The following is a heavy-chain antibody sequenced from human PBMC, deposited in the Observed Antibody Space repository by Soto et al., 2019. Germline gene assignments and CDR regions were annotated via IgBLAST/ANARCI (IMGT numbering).Heavy chain of an antibody. CDR3: AKAWDRGVYSYRSDY. CDR2: ISYDGSNK. CDR1: GFTFSSSG. Sequence: PGGSLRLSCAASGFTFSSSGMHWVRQAPGKGLEWVAVISYDGSNKYYADSVKGRFTISRDNSKNTLYLQMNSLKAEDTAVYYCAKAWDRGVYSYRSDYWGQGTLVTVSS. V-gene: IGHV3-30*18. D-gene: IGHD5-18*01. J-gene: IGHJ4*02.